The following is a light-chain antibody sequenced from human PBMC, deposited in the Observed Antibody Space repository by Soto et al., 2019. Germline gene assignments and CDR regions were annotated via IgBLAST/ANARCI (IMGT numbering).Light chain of an antibody. Sequence: VRTQSPATLSVSPGERATLSCRASQSVNANLAWYQQKPGQAPRLLIHRASNRATGIPARFSGSGFGPECVLAISSMQSEDFAVYDGQQYNTWLWTFGYGTKV. CDR3: QQYNTWLWT. V-gene: IGKV3-15*01. CDR1: QSVNAN. CDR2: RAS. J-gene: IGKJ1*01.